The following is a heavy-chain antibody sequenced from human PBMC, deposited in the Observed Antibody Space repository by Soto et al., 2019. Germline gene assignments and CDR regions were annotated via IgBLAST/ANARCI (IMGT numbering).Heavy chain of an antibody. J-gene: IGHJ4*02. V-gene: IGHV3-64*07. Sequence: EVQMVESGGGLVQPGGSLRLSCAASGFTLSNYAMYWVRQAPGKGLECVSLISSNGDNIYYADSVKGRFIISRDNSKNTLYLQMGSLRAEDTAVYYCARREVAMAAISYWGQGTLVTVSS. D-gene: IGHD2-15*01. CDR2: ISSNGDNI. CDR3: ARREVAMAAISY. CDR1: GFTLSNYA.